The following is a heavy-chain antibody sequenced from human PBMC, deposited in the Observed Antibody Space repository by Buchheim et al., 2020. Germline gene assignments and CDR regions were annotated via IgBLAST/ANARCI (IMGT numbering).Heavy chain of an antibody. CDR3: AKDFGYDSSGYVADY. V-gene: IGHV3-30*18. CDR2: ISYDGSNK. D-gene: IGHD3-22*01. CDR1: GFTFRSYG. Sequence: QVQLVESGGGVVQPGRSLRLSCVASGFTFRSYGMHWVRQAPGKGLEWVAVISYDGSNKYYVDSVKGRFTISRDNSKNTLYLQMNSLRAEDTAVYYCAKDFGYDSSGYVADYWGQGTL. J-gene: IGHJ4*02.